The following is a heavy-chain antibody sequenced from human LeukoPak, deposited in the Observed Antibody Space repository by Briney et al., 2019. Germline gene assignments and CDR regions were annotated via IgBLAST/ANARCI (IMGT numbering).Heavy chain of an antibody. J-gene: IGHJ4*02. CDR2: INVYYSSK. V-gene: IGHV3-7*01. CDR3: ARDRADSTLDF. CDR1: GFTFSTSW. Sequence: TGGSLRLSCAASGFTFSTSWMTWVRKASGKGLERVAIINVYYSSKSYLDSVKGRFNISRDNAKNSLYLQMNNLRAEDTAVYYCARDRADSTLDFWGQGTLVAVSS. D-gene: IGHD4-11*01.